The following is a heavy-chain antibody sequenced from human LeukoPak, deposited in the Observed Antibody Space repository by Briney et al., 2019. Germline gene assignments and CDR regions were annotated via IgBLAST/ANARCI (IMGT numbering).Heavy chain of an antibody. D-gene: IGHD3-22*01. V-gene: IGHV1-8*01. CDR3: AATYYYDSSGYYRSDY. CDR1: GYTFTSYD. J-gene: IGHJ4*02. CDR2: MNPNSGNT. Sequence: GASVKVSCKASGYTFTSYDINWVRQAPGQGLEWMGWMNPNSGNTVYAQKLQGRVTMTRTTSISTAYMELSSLRSEDTAVYYCAATYYYDSSGYYRSDYWGQGTLVTVSS.